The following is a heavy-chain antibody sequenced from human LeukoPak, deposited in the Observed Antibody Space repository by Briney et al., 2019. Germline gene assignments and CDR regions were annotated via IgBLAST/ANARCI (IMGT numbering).Heavy chain of an antibody. CDR2: ISGSSSYT. CDR3: ASRRSGYHVDY. CDR1: GFTFSDYY. Sequence: GGSLRLSCAASGFTFSDYYMIWIRQAPGKGLEWVSYISGSSSYTGYADSVKGRFTISRDNAKNSLFLQTNSLRAEDTAVYYCASRRSGYHVDYWGQGTQVTVSS. D-gene: IGHD3-22*01. V-gene: IGHV3-11*03. J-gene: IGHJ4*02.